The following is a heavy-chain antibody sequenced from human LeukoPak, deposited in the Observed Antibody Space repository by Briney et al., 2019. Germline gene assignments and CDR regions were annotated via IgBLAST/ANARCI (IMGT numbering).Heavy chain of an antibody. CDR1: GGSINSGSFY. CDR3: ARGSRWFGELLFDY. D-gene: IGHD3-10*01. J-gene: IGHJ4*02. V-gene: IGHV4-61*02. CDR2: VSPSGST. Sequence: SETLSLTCTVSGGSINSGSFYWSWIRQPAGKGLEWIGRVSPSGSTNYNPSLKSRVTISVDTSKNQFSLKLNSVTAADTAVYYCARGSRWFGELLFDYWGQGTLVTISS.